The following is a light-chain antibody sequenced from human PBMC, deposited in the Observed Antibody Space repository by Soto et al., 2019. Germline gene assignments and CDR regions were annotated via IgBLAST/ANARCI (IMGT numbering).Light chain of an antibody. CDR3: QQYKSYPYT. V-gene: IGKV1-5*01. CDR1: VSVSSW. CDR2: DVF. J-gene: IGKJ2*01. Sequence: VQMTQSPSTLSASVGDRVTITCRASVSVSSWLAWYQQRTGKDPKFLMYDVFSLGSGVQSRFSGHGSRTEFTLTIDSLQPEDYATYYCQQYKSYPYTFGQGTKVDIK.